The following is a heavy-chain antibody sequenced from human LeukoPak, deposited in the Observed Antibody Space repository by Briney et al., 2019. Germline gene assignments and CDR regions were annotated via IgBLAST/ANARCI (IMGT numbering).Heavy chain of an antibody. D-gene: IGHD6-19*01. CDR2: ISYDASNT. CDR1: GFTFSSYA. CDR3: ARVRSSGWSLDY. Sequence: PGRSLRLSCAASGFTFSSYAMHWVRQAPGKGLEWVALISYDASNTNYADSVKGRFTISRDNSKNTLYLQMNSLRAEDTAVYYCARVRSSGWSLDYWGQGTLVTVSS. J-gene: IGHJ4*02. V-gene: IGHV3-30*04.